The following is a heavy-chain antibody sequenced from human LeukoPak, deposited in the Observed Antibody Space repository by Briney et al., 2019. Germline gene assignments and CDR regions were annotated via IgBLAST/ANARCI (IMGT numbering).Heavy chain of an antibody. CDR3: ARDEDSSGYSD. V-gene: IGHV4-30-2*01. CDR2: IYHSGST. J-gene: IGHJ4*02. Sequence: PSQTLSLTSAVSGGSISSGGYSWSWIRQPPGKGLEWIGYIYHSGSTYYNPSLKSRVTISVDRSKNQFSLKLSSVTAADTAVYYCARDEDSSGYSDWGQGTLVTVSS. D-gene: IGHD3-22*01. CDR1: GGSISSGGYS.